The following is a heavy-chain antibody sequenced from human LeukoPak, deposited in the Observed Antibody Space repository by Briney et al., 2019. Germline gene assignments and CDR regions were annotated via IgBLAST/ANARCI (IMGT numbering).Heavy chain of an antibody. J-gene: IGHJ6*02. CDR3: ARVEGCSSTSCYGYYYGMDV. D-gene: IGHD2-2*01. CDR1: GPSISSSSYY. Sequence: SETLSLACTVSGPSISSSSYYWSWIRQPPGKGLEWIGYIYYSGSTNYNPSLKSRVTISVDTSKNQFSLKLSSVTAADTAVYYCARVEGCSSTSCYGYYYGMDVWGQGTTVTVSS. CDR2: IYYSGST. V-gene: IGHV4-61*01.